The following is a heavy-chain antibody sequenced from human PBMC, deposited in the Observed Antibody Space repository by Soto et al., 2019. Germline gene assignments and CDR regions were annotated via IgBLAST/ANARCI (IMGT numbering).Heavy chain of an antibody. CDR2: ISYDGSNK. D-gene: IGHD2-15*01. J-gene: IGHJ4*02. Sequence: GGSLRLSCVASGFTFSSYGMHWVRQAPGKGLEWVAVISYDGSNKYYADSVKGRFTISRDNAKNSLYLQMNSLRVEDTAVYFCSRDVVVGAKALNYWGQGALVTVSS. CDR3: SRDVVVGAKALNY. V-gene: IGHV3-30*03. CDR1: GFTFSSYG.